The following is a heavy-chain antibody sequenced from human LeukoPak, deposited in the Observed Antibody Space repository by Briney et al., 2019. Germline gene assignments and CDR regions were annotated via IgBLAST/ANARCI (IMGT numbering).Heavy chain of an antibody. Sequence: AGGSLILSCAAAGFTFSSYWMHWGRHAPGKGLVWVSRINSYGSTTTYADSVKGRFTISRDNAKNTLSVHMNSLSTEDTAVYYCVSFGSGRPYWGQGTLVTVSS. CDR1: GFTFSSYW. V-gene: IGHV3-74*01. CDR3: VSFGSGRPY. J-gene: IGHJ4*02. CDR2: INSYGSTT. D-gene: IGHD3-10*01.